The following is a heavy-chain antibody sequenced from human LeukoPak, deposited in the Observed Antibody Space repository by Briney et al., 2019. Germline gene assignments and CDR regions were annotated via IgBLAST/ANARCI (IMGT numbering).Heavy chain of an antibody. CDR2: ISAYNGNT. D-gene: IGHD1-1*01. CDR1: GYTFTGYY. CDR3: ARMWGGNWNDGAFDI. J-gene: IGHJ3*02. V-gene: IGHV1-18*04. Sequence: ASVKVSCKASGYTFTGYYMHWVRQAPGQGLEWMGWISAYNGNTNYAQKLQGRVTMTTDTSTSTAYMELRSLRSDDTAVYYCARMWGGNWNDGAFDIWGQGTMVTVSS.